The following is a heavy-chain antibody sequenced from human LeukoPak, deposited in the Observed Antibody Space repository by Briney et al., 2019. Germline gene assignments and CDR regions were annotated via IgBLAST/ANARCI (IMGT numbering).Heavy chain of an antibody. Sequence: GESLRLSCAVSGFSLSTYHMSWVRQAPGRWLGWISYITSGSDTIYYADSLKGRVTISKDNDKNSLYMQMNSLRVDDTARYYCARVGTEVAGIDFDYWGQGSLVTVSS. V-gene: IGHV3-48*01. J-gene: IGHJ4*02. CDR1: GFSLSTYH. CDR3: ARVGTEVAGIDFDY. CDR2: ITSGSDTI. D-gene: IGHD6-19*01.